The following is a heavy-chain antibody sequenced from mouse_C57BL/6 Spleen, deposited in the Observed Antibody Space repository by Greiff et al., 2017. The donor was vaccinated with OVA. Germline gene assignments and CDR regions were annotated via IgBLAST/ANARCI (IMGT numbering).Heavy chain of an antibody. Sequence: EVQLQQSGPELVKPGASVKISCKASGYSFTGYYMHWVKQSSEKSLEWIGEINPSTGGTSYNQKFKGKATLTVDKSSSTAYMQLKSLTSEDSAVYYCARRVDSSGYFDYWGQGTTLTVSS. V-gene: IGHV1-43*01. CDR2: INPSTGGT. CDR1: GYSFTGYY. D-gene: IGHD3-2*02. J-gene: IGHJ2*01. CDR3: ARRVDSSGYFDY.